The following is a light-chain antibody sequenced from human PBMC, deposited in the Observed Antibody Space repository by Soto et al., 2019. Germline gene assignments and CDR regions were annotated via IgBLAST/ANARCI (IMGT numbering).Light chain of an antibody. Sequence: QSVLTQPASVSGSPGQSITISCSGTISDFVVYNYVSWYQQHPGKAPKLMLYGVSKGPSGVSNRFSGSKSGNTASLTISGLQAEDEADYYCSSHTLSRALQVFGTGTKVTVL. CDR2: GVS. CDR3: SSHTLSRALQV. V-gene: IGLV2-14*01. J-gene: IGLJ1*01. CDR1: ISDFVVYNY.